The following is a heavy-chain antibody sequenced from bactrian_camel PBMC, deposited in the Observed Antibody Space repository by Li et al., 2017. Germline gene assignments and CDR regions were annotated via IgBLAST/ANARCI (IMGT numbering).Heavy chain of an antibody. Sequence: QVQLVESGGDSVQAGGSLRLSCVVTGTFTVPLCMGWSRQGPGQEREEIVRIPRNGLPRYASSTQGRFTVSKDNAGNTLYLQMNSVQPSDAAVYYCVADWRDNCGSYADMVSWRYRGQGTQVTVS. CDR1: GTFTVPLC. V-gene: IGHV3S53*01. J-gene: IGHJ4*01. CDR2: IPRNGLP. D-gene: IGHD1*01. CDR3: VADWRDNCGSYADMVSWRY.